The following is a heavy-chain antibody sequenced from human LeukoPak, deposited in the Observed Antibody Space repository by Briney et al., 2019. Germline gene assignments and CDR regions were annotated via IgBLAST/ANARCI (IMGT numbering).Heavy chain of an antibody. CDR2: IYSSGST. Sequence: PSETLSLTCTVSGGSISSYYWNWIRQPAGKGLEWIGRIYSSGSTTYNPSLKSRVTMSVDTSKNQFSLKLSSVTAADTAVYYCAREGVAGLHFDYWGQGTLVTVSS. CDR3: AREGVAGLHFDY. J-gene: IGHJ4*02. V-gene: IGHV4-4*07. D-gene: IGHD6-19*01. CDR1: GGSISSYY.